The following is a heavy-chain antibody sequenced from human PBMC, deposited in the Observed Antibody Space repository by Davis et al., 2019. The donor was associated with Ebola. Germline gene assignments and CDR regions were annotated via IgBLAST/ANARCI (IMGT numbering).Heavy chain of an antibody. V-gene: IGHV3-48*04. CDR3: ARDPGSSWYFMDV. CDR1: GFTFSTYG. CDR2: ITSTTTTI. D-gene: IGHD6-13*01. Sequence: GGSLRLSCAASGFTFSTYGMNWVRQAPGKGLEWVSHITSTTTTIYYADSVRGRFTISRDNAKNSLYLQMNSLRAEDTAVYYCARDPGSSWYFMDVWGKGTTVAVSS. J-gene: IGHJ6*04.